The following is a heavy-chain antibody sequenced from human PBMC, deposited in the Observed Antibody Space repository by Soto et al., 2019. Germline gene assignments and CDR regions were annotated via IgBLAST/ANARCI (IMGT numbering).Heavy chain of an antibody. D-gene: IGHD2-21*01. CDR3: AQHIVVAPPYFQH. Sequence: EVPLLESGGGLVQPGGSLRLSCAASGFTFSSYGMSWVRQTPGKGLEWVSAISGSGGNTYYADSVKGRFTIFRDNSKNTRSLQMNSLRAEDTAVYYCAQHIVVAPPYFQHWGQGTLVTVSS. CDR2: ISGSGGNT. J-gene: IGHJ1*01. CDR1: GFTFSSYG. V-gene: IGHV3-23*01.